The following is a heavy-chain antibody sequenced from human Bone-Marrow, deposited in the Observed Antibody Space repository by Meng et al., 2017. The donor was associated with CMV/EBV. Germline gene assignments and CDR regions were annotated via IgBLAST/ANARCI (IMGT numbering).Heavy chain of an antibody. CDR2: IRYDGSNK. J-gene: IGHJ4*02. D-gene: IGHD3-10*01. V-gene: IGHV3-30*02. CDR1: GFTFSSYA. Sequence: SCAASGFTFSSYAMHWVRQAPGKGLEWVAFIRYDGSNKYYADSVKGRFTISRDNSKNTLYLQMNSLRAEDTAVYYCAKDRVEYYYGSGSYYPLNWGQGTLVTVSS. CDR3: AKDRVEYYYGSGSYYPLN.